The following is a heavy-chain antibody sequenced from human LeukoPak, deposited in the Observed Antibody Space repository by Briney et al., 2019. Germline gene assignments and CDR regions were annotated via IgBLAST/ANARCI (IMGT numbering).Heavy chain of an antibody. Sequence: SETLSLTCTVSGGSISSSSYYWGWIRQPPGKGLEWIGSIYYSGSTYYNPSLKSRVTISVDTSKNQFSLKLSSVTAADTAVYYCARDYYGSGCYFDYWGQGTLVTVSS. CDR3: ARDYYGSGCYFDY. D-gene: IGHD3-10*01. CDR2: IYYSGST. V-gene: IGHV4-39*02. J-gene: IGHJ4*02. CDR1: GGSISSSSYY.